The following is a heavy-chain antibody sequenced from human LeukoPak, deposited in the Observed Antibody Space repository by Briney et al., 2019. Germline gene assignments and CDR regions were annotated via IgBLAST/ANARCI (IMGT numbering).Heavy chain of an antibody. Sequence: GGSLRLSCEASGFTFGSHAMYWVRQAPGKGLEWVAGIFGSGGSPHYADPVKGRFTISRDNSRNTVYLQINSLRAEDTAVYYCEKTTVGYSSGQKPAWPVDYWGQGTLVTVSS. CDR3: EKTTVGYSSGQKPAWPVDY. CDR1: GFTFGSHA. CDR2: IFGSGGSP. J-gene: IGHJ4*02. V-gene: IGHV3-23*01. D-gene: IGHD5-18*01.